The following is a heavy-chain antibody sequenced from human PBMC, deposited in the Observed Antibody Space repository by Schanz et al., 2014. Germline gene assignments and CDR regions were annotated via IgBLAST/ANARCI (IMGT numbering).Heavy chain of an antibody. CDR2: VWSDGNTK. V-gene: IGHV3-33*01. J-gene: IGHJ3*02. Sequence: VHLLESGGGVVRPGRSLRLSCATSGFTFSRFGMNWVRQAPGKGPEWVALVWSDGNTKYYVDSVKGRFTISRDNSMNTLHLQMDGLRVEDTAVYYCARDQYYFGSGNPFDIWGQGTMVTVSS. CDR1: GFTFSRFG. CDR3: ARDQYYFGSGNPFDI. D-gene: IGHD3-10*01.